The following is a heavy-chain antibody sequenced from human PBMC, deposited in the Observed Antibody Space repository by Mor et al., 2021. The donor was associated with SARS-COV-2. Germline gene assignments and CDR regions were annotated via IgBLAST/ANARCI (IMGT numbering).Heavy chain of an antibody. V-gene: IGHV3-15*01. CDR2: IKSKTDGGTI. CDR3: TTEGNYWAFDI. Sequence: GLEWVGRIKSKTDGGTIDYAAPVKGRFTISRDDSKNTLYLQMNSLKTEDTAVYYCTTEGNYWAFDIWGQGTMVTVSS. J-gene: IGHJ3*02. D-gene: IGHD1-7*01.